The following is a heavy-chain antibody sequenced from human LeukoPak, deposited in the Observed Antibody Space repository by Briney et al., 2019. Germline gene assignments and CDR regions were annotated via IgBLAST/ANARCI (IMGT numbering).Heavy chain of an antibody. V-gene: IGHV4-61*02. CDR1: GGSISSGSYY. D-gene: IGHD6-13*01. CDR2: MYTSGST. J-gene: IGHJ6*03. CDR3: ARGTIAADDFYYMDV. Sequence: SETLSLTCTDSGGSISSGSYYWSWIRQPAGKGLEWIGRMYTSGSTNYNPSLKSRVIISLDTSKNQFSLRLSSVTAADTAVYYCARGTIAADDFYYMDVWGKGTTVTISS.